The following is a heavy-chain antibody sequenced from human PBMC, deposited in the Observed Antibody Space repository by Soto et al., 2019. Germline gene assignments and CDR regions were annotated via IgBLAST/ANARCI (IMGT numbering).Heavy chain of an antibody. CDR1: GGTFSSYT. CDR2: IIPILGIA. Sequence: QVQLVQSGAEVKKPGSSVKVSCKASGGTFSSYTISWVRQAPGQGLEWMGRIIPILGIANYAQKFQGRVTIIADKSTSTAYMELSSLRSEDTAVYYCARRGPRNGSGFDYWGQGTLVTVSS. CDR3: ARRGPRNGSGFDY. V-gene: IGHV1-69*02. D-gene: IGHD2-15*01. J-gene: IGHJ4*02.